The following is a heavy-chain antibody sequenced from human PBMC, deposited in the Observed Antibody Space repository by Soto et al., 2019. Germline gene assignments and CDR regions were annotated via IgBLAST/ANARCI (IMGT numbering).Heavy chain of an antibody. CDR1: GFTFSSYA. J-gene: IGHJ4*02. Sequence: PGGSLRLSCAASGFTFSSYAMSWVRQAPGKGLEWVSAISGSGGSTYYADPVKGRFTISRDNSKNTLYLQMNSLRAEDTAVYYCAKDVYSGYDFRNYFDYWGQGTLVTVSS. CDR2: ISGSGGST. D-gene: IGHD5-12*01. V-gene: IGHV3-23*01. CDR3: AKDVYSGYDFRNYFDY.